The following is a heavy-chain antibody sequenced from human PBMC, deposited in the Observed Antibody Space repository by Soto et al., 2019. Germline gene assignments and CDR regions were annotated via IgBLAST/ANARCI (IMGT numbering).Heavy chain of an antibody. D-gene: IGHD4-4*01. CDR3: ARLHSNWFDY. CDR2: IYPGDSDT. V-gene: IGHV5-51*01. CDR1: EYSFSDFR. J-gene: IGHJ4*02. Sequence: GESLKISCKGSEYSFSDFRIGWVRQMPGKGLEWMGIIYPGDSDTRYSPPFQGQVTISADKSISTAYLQWSSLKASDTAMYYCARLHSNWFDYWGQGTLVTVSS.